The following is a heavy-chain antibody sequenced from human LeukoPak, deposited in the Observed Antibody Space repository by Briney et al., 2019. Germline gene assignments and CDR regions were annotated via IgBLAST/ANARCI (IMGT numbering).Heavy chain of an antibody. CDR3: ARFAIGYGSGDIDY. Sequence: GGSLRLSCVASGFTFSRYWMSWVRQAPGKGLEWVANIKQDGDQKHYVDSVRGRFIISRDNAKNSLHLQMNSLRAEDTAVYYCARFAIGYGSGDIDYWGQGTLVNVSS. D-gene: IGHD3-10*01. CDR2: IKQDGDQK. J-gene: IGHJ4*02. V-gene: IGHV3-7*01. CDR1: GFTFSRYW.